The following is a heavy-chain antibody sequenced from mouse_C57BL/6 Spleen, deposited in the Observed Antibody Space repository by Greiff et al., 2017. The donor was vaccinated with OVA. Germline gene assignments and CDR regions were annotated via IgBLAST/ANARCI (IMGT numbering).Heavy chain of an antibody. J-gene: IGHJ3*01. CDR1: GFTFSDYG. Sequence: EVQLVESGGGLVKPGGSLKLSCAASGFTFSDYGMHWVRQAPEKGLEWVAYISSGSSTIYYADTVKGRFTISRDNAKNTLFLQMTSLRSEDTAMYYCARHHMIRGFAYWGQGTLVTVSA. CDR2: ISSGSSTI. D-gene: IGHD2-4*01. V-gene: IGHV5-17*01. CDR3: ARHHMIRGFAY.